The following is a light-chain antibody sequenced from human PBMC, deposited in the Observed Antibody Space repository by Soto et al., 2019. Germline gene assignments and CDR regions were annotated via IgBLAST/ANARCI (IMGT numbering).Light chain of an antibody. CDR2: GAS. Sequence: EIVLTQSPGTLSLSPGERATPSCRASQSVRSSYLAWYQQKPGQAPRLLIYGASSRATGIPDRFSGSGSGTDFTLTINRLEPEDFAVYYCHQYGSSPYTFGQGTKLEI. CDR1: QSVRSSY. V-gene: IGKV3-20*01. J-gene: IGKJ2*01. CDR3: HQYGSSPYT.